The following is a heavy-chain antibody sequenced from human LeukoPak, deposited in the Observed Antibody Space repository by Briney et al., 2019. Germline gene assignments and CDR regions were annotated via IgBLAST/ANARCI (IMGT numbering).Heavy chain of an antibody. V-gene: IGHV3-7*01. CDR1: GFTFSSHW. Sequence: GGSLRLSCAASGFTFSSHWMSWVRQAPGKGLEWVANIKQDGSEKYYVDSVKGRFTISRDNAKNSLYLQMNSLRAEDTAVYYCARDHSCSWSDYWGQGTLVTVSS. CDR2: IKQDGSEK. D-gene: IGHD6-13*01. CDR3: ARDHSCSWSDY. J-gene: IGHJ4*02.